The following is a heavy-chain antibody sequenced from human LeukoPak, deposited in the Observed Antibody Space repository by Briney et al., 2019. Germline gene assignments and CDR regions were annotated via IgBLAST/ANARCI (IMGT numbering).Heavy chain of an antibody. CDR3: ARQLSGWYDADPY. CDR2: IKEDGSRN. CDR1: GFTFRSYA. D-gene: IGHD6-19*01. J-gene: IGHJ4*02. V-gene: IGHV3-7*05. Sequence: GGSLRLSCVASGFTFRSYAMSWVRQAPGKGLEWVANIKEDGSRNHYVDSVKGRFTISRDNAKNSLYLQMSSLRVEDTAVYYCARQLSGWYDADPYWGQGTLVTVSS.